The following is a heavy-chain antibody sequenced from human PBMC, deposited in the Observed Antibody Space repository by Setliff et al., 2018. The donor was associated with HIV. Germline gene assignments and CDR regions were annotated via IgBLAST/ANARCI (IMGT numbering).Heavy chain of an antibody. V-gene: IGHV3-15*01. CDR2: IKSKRDGGTT. D-gene: IGHD3-10*01. J-gene: IGHJ6*03. Sequence: GGSLRLSCAASGFRFGDYYMNWLRQAPGKGPEWIARIKSKRDGGTTDYAAPVKGRFTISRDDSKNSLYLQMNSLKTEDTAVYYCARGRLLWSGSYYYYYMDVWGKGTTVTVSS. CDR3: ARGRLLWSGSYYYYYMDV. CDR1: GFRFGDYY.